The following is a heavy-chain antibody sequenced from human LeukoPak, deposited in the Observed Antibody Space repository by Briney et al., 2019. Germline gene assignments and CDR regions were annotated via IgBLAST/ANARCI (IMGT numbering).Heavy chain of an antibody. Sequence: GGSLRLSCAASGNYWMHWVRQAPGKGLVWVSRINADGSSASYADSVKGRFTTPRDNAKNTLYLQMNSLRAEDTAMYYCARDYGRSRDYGMDVWGQGTTVTVSS. CDR3: ARDYGRSRDYGMDV. CDR1: GNYW. J-gene: IGHJ6*02. V-gene: IGHV3-74*01. D-gene: IGHD3-10*01. CDR2: INADGSSA.